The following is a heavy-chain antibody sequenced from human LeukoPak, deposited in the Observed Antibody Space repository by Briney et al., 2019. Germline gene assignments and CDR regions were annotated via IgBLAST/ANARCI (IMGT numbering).Heavy chain of an antibody. Sequence: GGSLRLSCAASGFTFSSYGMHWVRQAPGKGLEFVSSISDSGDTTHYADSVRGRLTISRDNSRNTIYMEMNGLKVEDTATYYCTKDDVAMVRGVIINWGQGTLVTVSS. J-gene: IGHJ1*01. CDR1: GFTFSSYG. D-gene: IGHD3-10*01. CDR2: ISDSGDTT. CDR3: TKDDVAMVRGVIIN. V-gene: IGHV3-23*01.